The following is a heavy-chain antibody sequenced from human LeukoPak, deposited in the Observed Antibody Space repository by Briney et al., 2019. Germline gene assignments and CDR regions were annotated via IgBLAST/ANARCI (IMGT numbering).Heavy chain of an antibody. CDR2: IKEDGSEK. J-gene: IGHJ4*02. CDR3: AMLHGDF. Sequence: GGSLRLSCAASGFTFSSYAMSWVRQAPGKGLEWVANIKEDGSEKYYVDSVKGRFTISRDNAKNSLYLQMNSLRAEDTAVYYCAMLHGDFWGQGTLVTVSS. CDR1: GFTFSSYA. V-gene: IGHV3-7*02. D-gene: IGHD2-15*01.